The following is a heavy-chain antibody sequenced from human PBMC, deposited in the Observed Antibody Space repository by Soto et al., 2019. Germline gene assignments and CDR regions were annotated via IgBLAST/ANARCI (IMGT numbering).Heavy chain of an antibody. J-gene: IGHJ6*03. CDR1: GFTFSSYA. CDR3: ARDQGGYCSSTSCIPYMDV. CDR2: ISSNGGST. D-gene: IGHD2-2*01. Sequence: GGSLRLSCAASGFTFSSYAMHWVRQAPGKGLEYVSAISSNGGSTYYANSVKGRFTISRDNSKNTLYLQMGSLRAEDMAVYYCARDQGGYCSSTSCIPYMDVWGKGTTVTVSS. V-gene: IGHV3-64*01.